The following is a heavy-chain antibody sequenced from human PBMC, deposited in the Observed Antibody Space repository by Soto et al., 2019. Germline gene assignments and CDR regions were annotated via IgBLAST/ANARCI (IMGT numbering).Heavy chain of an antibody. CDR1: GFTFISYS. J-gene: IGHJ3*02. CDR2: ISSSSSTI. Sequence: WGSLRLACAASGFTFISYSINFGRHSPFKWLEWVSYISSSSSTIYYADSVKGRFTISRDNAKNSLYLQMNSLRDEDTAVYYCARDTETVLRFLEWLPNKNAFDIWGQGTMVTVSS. D-gene: IGHD3-3*01. CDR3: ARDTETVLRFLEWLPNKNAFDI. V-gene: IGHV3-48*02.